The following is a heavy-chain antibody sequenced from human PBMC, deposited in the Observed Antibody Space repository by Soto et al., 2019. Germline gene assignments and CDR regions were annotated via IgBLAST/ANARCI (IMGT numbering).Heavy chain of an antibody. V-gene: IGHV5-51*01. CDR1: GYSFTSYW. CDR3: ATDSGIAVAGNYYYGMDV. D-gene: IGHD6-19*01. J-gene: IGHJ6*02. CDR2: IYPGDSDT. Sequence: GESLKISCKGSGYSFTSYWIGWVRQMPGKGLEWMGIIYPGDSDTRYSPSFQGQVTISADKSISTAYLQWSSLKASDTAMYYCATDSGIAVAGNYYYGMDVWGQGTTVTVS.